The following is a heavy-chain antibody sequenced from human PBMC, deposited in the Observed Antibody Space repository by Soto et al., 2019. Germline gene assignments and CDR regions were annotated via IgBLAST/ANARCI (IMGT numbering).Heavy chain of an antibody. V-gene: IGHV1-18*01. D-gene: IGHD3-16*01. CDR1: CYTFTSYC. CDR2: ISAYNGNT. J-gene: IGHJ4*02. Sequence: ASVKGSCKASCYTFTSYCISWVRQAPGQGLEWMGWISAYNGNTNYAQKLQGRVTMTTDTSTSTAYMELRSLRSDDTAVYYCARDAKGVFLHYWGQGTLVTVSS. CDR3: ARDAKGVFLHY.